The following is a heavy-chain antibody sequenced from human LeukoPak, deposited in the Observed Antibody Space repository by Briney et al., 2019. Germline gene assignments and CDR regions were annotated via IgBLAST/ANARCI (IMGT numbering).Heavy chain of an antibody. Sequence: GGSLRLSYAASGFTFSSYSMNWVRQAPGKGLEWVSSISSSSSYIYYADSVKGRFTISRDNAKNSLYLQMNSLRAEDTAVYYCARAYLGYCSSTSCYPDYWGQGTLVTVSS. CDR2: ISSSSSYI. J-gene: IGHJ4*02. V-gene: IGHV3-21*01. D-gene: IGHD2-2*01. CDR1: GFTFSSYS. CDR3: ARAYLGYCSSTSCYPDY.